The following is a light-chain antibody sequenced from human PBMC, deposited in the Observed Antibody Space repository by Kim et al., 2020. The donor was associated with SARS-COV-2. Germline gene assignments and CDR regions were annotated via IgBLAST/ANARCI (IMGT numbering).Light chain of an antibody. Sequence: ELTQPPSASGTPGQRVTICCSGSSSNIGSNYVYWYQQLPGTAPKLLIYRNNQRPSGVPDRFSGSKSGTSASLAISGLRSEDEADYYCAAWDDSLSGPVFGGGTKLTVL. CDR1: SSNIGSNY. CDR3: AAWDDSLSGPV. V-gene: IGLV1-47*01. CDR2: RNN. J-gene: IGLJ3*02.